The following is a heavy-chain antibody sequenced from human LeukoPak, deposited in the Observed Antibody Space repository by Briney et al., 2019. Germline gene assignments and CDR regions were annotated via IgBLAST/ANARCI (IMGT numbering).Heavy chain of an antibody. J-gene: IGHJ4*02. CDR2: ISGSGGST. CDR3: AKFPSEYYFDSSGYYPHY. Sequence: GGSLRLSCAASGFIFSSYAMSWVRQASGKGLQWVSAISGSGGSTYYADSVKGRFTISRDNAKNTLYLQMNSLRAGDTAVYYCAKFPSEYYFDSSGYYPHYWGQGTLVTVSS. V-gene: IGHV3-23*01. D-gene: IGHD3-22*01. CDR1: GFIFSSYA.